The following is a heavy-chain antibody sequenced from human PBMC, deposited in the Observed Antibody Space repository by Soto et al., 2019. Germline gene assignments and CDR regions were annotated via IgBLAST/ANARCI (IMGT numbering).Heavy chain of an antibody. CDR3: ARGRYYDFWSGYHGMDV. CDR1: GDSVSSNSAA. D-gene: IGHD3-3*01. Sequence: SQTLSLTCAISGDSVSSNSAAWNWIRQSPSRGLEWLGRTYYRSKWYNDYAVSVKSRITINPDTSKNQFSLQLNSVTPEDTAVYYCARGRYYDFWSGYHGMDVWGQGTTVTVSS. V-gene: IGHV6-1*01. CDR2: TYYRSKWYN. J-gene: IGHJ6*02.